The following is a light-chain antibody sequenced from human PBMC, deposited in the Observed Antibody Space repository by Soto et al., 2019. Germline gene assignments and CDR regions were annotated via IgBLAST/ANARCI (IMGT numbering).Light chain of an antibody. CDR3: QQYNNWVT. CDR1: QSVSSN. CDR2: GAS. Sequence: EIVMTQSPATLSVSPGERATLSCRASQSVSSNLAWYQQKPGQAPRLLIYGASTRATGIPDRFSGSGSGTEFTLNISSLQSEDFAVYYCQQYNNWVTFGGGTKVEIK. J-gene: IGKJ4*01. V-gene: IGKV3-15*01.